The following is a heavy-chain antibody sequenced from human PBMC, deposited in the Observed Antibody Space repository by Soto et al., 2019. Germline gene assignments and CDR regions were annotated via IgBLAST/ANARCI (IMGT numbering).Heavy chain of an antibody. J-gene: IGHJ4*02. D-gene: IGHD3-3*01. Sequence: SETLSLTCAVYGGSFSGYYWSWIRQPPGKGLEWIGEINHSGSTNYNPSLKSRVTISVDTSKNQFSLKLSSVTAADTAVYYCARGPAYYDFWSGYYNKYYFDYWGRGTLVTVSS. CDR1: GGSFSGYY. V-gene: IGHV4-34*01. CDR2: INHSGST. CDR3: ARGPAYYDFWSGYYNKYYFDY.